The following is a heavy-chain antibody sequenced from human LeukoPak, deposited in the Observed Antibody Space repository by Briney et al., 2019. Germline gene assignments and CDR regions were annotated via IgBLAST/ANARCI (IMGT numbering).Heavy chain of an antibody. CDR1: GGSFSSYY. CDR3: ARQRTSGSYPFDY. CDR2: IYYGGST. Sequence: PSVTLSLTCTVSGGSFSSYYWSWIRQPPGKGLEWIGYIYYGGSTNYNPSLKSRVTISVDTSKSQFSLKLSSVTAADTAVYYCARQRTSGSYPFDYWGQGTLVTVSS. D-gene: IGHD1-26*01. V-gene: IGHV4-59*08. J-gene: IGHJ4*02.